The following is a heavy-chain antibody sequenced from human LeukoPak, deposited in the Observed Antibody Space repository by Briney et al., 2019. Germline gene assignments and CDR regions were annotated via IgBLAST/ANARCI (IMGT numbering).Heavy chain of an antibody. CDR1: GFTFSTYW. V-gene: IGHV3-30*18. CDR2: ISYDGSNK. D-gene: IGHD6-19*01. J-gene: IGHJ4*02. CDR3: AKDRPQWLVRILPLDY. Sequence: PGGSLRHSCAASGFTFSTYWMHWVRQAPGEGLEWVAVISYDGSNKYYADSVKGRFTISRDNSKNTLYLQMNSLRAEDTAVYYCAKDRPQWLVRILPLDYWGQGTLVTVSS.